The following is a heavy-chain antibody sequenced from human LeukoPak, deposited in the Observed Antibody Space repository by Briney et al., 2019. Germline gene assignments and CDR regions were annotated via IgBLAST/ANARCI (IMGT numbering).Heavy chain of an antibody. Sequence: SETLSLTCTVSGGSISSYYWSWIRQPPGKGLEWIGEINHSGSTNYNPSLKSRVTISVDTSKNQFSLKLSSVTAADTAVYYCARGSVVVVPAAPYYYYYMDVWGKGTTVTVSS. J-gene: IGHJ6*03. CDR3: ARGSVVVVPAAPYYYYYMDV. V-gene: IGHV4-34*01. D-gene: IGHD2-2*01. CDR1: GGSISSYY. CDR2: INHSGST.